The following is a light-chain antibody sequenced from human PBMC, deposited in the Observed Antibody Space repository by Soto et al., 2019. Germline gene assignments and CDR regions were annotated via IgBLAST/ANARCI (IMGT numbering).Light chain of an antibody. CDR1: SSDVGAYNY. J-gene: IGLJ1*01. CDR2: EVN. Sequence: QSVLSHPASVSWSPGDSITISCTGTSSDVGAYNYVSWYQQHPGKAPKFLIYEVNNRPSGVSDRFSGSKSGNTASLTISALQAEEQADYYCASYTRGANYVFGTGTNVTVL. V-gene: IGLV2-14*01. CDR3: ASYTRGANYV.